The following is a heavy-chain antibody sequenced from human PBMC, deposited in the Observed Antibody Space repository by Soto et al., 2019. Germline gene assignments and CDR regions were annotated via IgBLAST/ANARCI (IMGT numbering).Heavy chain of an antibody. CDR2: ISYDGSNK. CDR3: ARVEVGATPYSYYYGMDV. V-gene: IGHV3-30-3*01. Sequence: QVQLVESGGGVVQPGRSLRLSCAASGFTFSSYAMHWVRQAPGKGLEWVAVISYDGSNKYYADSVKGRFTISRDNSKNTLYLQMNSLRAEDTAVYYCARVEVGATPYSYYYGMDVWGQGTTVTVSS. J-gene: IGHJ6*02. D-gene: IGHD1-26*01. CDR1: GFTFSSYA.